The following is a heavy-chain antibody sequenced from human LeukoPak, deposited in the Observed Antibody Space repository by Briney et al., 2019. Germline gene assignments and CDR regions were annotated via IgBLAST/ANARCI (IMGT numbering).Heavy chain of an antibody. CDR3: AKDVRDHSGYYFDY. V-gene: IGHV3-7*03. CDR2: IKQDGSEK. CDR1: GFTSGSYW. J-gene: IGHJ4*02. D-gene: IGHD5-12*01. Sequence: PGGSLRLSCAASGFTSGSYWMSWVRQAPGKGLEWVANIKQDGSEKYYVDSVRGRFTISRDNAKNSLYLQMNSLRAEDTAVYYCAKDVRDHSGYYFDYWGQGTLVTVSS.